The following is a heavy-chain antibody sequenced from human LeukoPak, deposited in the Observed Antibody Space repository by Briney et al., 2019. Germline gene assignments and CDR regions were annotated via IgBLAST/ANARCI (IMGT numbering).Heavy chain of an antibody. J-gene: IGHJ4*02. Sequence: PSETLSLTCTVSGGSISSYYWSWIRQPAGKGLEWIGRIYTSGSTNYNPSLKSRVTMSVDTSKNQFPLKLSSVTAADTAVYYCARDSSSAPWANFDYWGQGTLVTVSS. D-gene: IGHD6-6*01. CDR1: GGSISSYY. CDR3: ARDSSSAPWANFDY. CDR2: IYTSGST. V-gene: IGHV4-4*07.